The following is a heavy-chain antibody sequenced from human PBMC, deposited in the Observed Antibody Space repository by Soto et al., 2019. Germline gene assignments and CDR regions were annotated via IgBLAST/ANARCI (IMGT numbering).Heavy chain of an antibody. CDR1: GFTFSSYG. V-gene: IGHV3-33*01. D-gene: IGHD2-21*01. J-gene: IGHJ6*02. CDR2: IWYDGSSK. Sequence: AGCLRLSCAVSGFTFSSYGMHWVRQAPGKGLEWVAVIWYDGSSKYYADSVKGRFTISRDNSKNTLYLQMDSLRAEDTAVYYCARVHRGSPLFYYYYGVDVGGQGTTVTVS. CDR3: ARVHRGSPLFYYYYGVDV.